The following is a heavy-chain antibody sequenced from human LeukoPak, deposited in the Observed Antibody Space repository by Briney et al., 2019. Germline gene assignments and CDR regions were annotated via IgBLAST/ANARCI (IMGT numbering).Heavy chain of an antibody. V-gene: IGHV4-34*01. CDR1: GGSFSDYY. D-gene: IGHD2/OR15-2a*01. Sequence: SDTLSLTCAVYGGSFSDYYWSWIRQPPGKGLEWIGEINHSGSTNYNPSLKSRVTILVDTSKNQFSLKLSSVTAADTAVYYCARGLTSMPPGGYWGQGTLVTVSS. J-gene: IGHJ4*02. CDR3: ARGLTSMPPGGY. CDR2: INHSGST.